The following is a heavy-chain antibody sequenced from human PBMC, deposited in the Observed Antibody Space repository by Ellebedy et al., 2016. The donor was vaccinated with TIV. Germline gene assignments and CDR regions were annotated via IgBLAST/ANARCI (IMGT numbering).Heavy chain of an antibody. CDR3: ARDGSYGSGWYSDY. D-gene: IGHD6-19*01. V-gene: IGHV4-4*07. Sequence: MPSETLSLTCSVSGGSITSYYWSWIRQPAGKGLEWIGRIYSTGSTWGTNYSPSLKSRISMSVDRSKNQFSLRLTSVTAADTAVYFCARDGSYGSGWYSDYWGQGTQVTVSA. J-gene: IGHJ4*02. CDR2: IYSTGSTWGT. CDR1: GGSITSYY.